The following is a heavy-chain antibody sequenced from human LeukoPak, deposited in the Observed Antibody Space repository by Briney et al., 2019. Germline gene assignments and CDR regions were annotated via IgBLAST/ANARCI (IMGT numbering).Heavy chain of an antibody. V-gene: IGHV3-11*04. D-gene: IGHD1-26*01. CDR1: GFTFRNYY. J-gene: IGHJ4*02. Sequence: GGSPRLSCAASGFTFRNYYMTWIRQAPGKGLEWVSYISASGDTIYYGDSVRGRFTISRDNAKNSLYLDMNTLKAEDTAVYYCARDPPWEILSYFDYWGQGTLVTVSS. CDR3: ARDPPWEILSYFDY. CDR2: ISASGDTI.